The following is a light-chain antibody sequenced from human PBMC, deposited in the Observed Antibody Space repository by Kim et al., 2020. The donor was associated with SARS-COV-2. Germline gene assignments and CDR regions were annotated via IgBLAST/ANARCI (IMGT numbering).Light chain of an antibody. CDR3: QQYNSYPLT. CDR2: ESS. Sequence: DIQMTQSPSTLSASVGVRVTISCRASQSISSWLAWYQQKPGKAPNHLIYESSSLESGVPSRFSGSGSGTEFTLTISSLQPDDFATYYCQQYNSYPLTFGGGTKVDIK. V-gene: IGKV1-5*03. J-gene: IGKJ4*01. CDR1: QSISSW.